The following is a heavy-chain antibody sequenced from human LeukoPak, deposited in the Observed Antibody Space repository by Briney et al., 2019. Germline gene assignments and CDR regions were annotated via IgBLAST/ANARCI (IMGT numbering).Heavy chain of an antibody. D-gene: IGHD3-10*01. CDR3: ARDVYGSGTRYLY. CDR2: IYSSGTT. CDR1: GGSTSSYY. J-gene: IGHJ4*02. V-gene: IGHV4-4*07. Sequence: SETLPLTCTVSGGSTSSYYWTWIRQPAGKGLEWIGRIYSSGTTNTNYNPSLKSRVTMSVDTSKNQFSLKLRSVTAADTAVYYCARDVYGSGTRYLYWGQGTLVTVSS.